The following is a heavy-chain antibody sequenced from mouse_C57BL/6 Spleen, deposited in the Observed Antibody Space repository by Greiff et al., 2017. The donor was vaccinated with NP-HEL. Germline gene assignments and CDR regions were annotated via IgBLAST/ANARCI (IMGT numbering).Heavy chain of an antibody. J-gene: IGHJ4*01. Sequence: EVQLQQSGAELVKPGASVKLSCTASGFNIKDYYMHWVKQRTEQGLEWIGRIDPEDGETKYAPNFQGKATITADTSSNTAYLQLSSLTSEDTAVYYCARSPEYAMDYWGQGTSVTVST. CDR2: IDPEDGET. V-gene: IGHV14-2*01. CDR3: ARSPEYAMDY. CDR1: GFNIKDYY.